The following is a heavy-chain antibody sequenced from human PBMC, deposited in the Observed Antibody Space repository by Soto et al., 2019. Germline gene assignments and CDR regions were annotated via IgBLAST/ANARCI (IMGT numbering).Heavy chain of an antibody. Sequence: QVQLQESGPGLVKPSGTLSLTGAVSGGSIDSSDWWNWVRQPPGKGLEWIGEIFHGGTIIYNPSLKSRVTISVDKSRNQFSLELTSVTAADTAVYYCARDHHYRNSWSFDSWGQGTLVTVSS. CDR2: IFHGGTI. CDR3: ARDHHYRNSWSFDS. CDR1: GGSIDSSDW. V-gene: IGHV4-4*02. J-gene: IGHJ4*02. D-gene: IGHD6-13*01.